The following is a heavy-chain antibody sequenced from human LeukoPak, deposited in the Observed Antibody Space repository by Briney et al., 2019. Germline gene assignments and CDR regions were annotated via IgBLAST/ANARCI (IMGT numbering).Heavy chain of an antibody. Sequence: GRSLRLSCAASGFTFSSYAMHWVRQAPGKGLEWVAVISYDGSNKYYADSVKGRFTISRDNSKNTLYLQMNSLRAEDTAVYYCARDGYIAVAGFFDYWGQGTLVTVSS. CDR2: ISYDGSNK. CDR3: ARDGYIAVAGFFDY. J-gene: IGHJ4*02. D-gene: IGHD6-19*01. V-gene: IGHV3-30-3*01. CDR1: GFTFSSYA.